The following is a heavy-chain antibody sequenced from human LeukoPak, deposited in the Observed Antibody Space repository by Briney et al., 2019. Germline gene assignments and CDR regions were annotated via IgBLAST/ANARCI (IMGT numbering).Heavy chain of an antibody. CDR3: ARGKITMVRGVIRSGFDP. V-gene: IGHV4-39*06. CDR1: GGSISSSSYY. D-gene: IGHD3-10*01. Sequence: SETLSLTCTLSGGSISSSSYYWGWIRQPPGKGLEWIGSIYYSGSTYYNPSLKSRVTISVDTSKNQFDLKLSSVTAADTAVYYCARGKITMVRGVIRSGFDPWGQGTLVTVSS. J-gene: IGHJ5*02. CDR2: IYYSGST.